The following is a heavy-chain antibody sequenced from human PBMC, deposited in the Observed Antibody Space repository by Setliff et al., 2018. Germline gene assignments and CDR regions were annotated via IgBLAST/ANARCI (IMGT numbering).Heavy chain of an antibody. CDR2: ISSSSDYR. CDR3: AGSRAWIPIFDS. J-gene: IGHJ4*02. V-gene: IGHV3-21*01. Sequence: GGSLRLSCAASGLTFSSYSMNWVRQAPGKGLEWVSYISSSSDYRYNADSVKGRFTTSRDSAENAVYLQMNNLSAEDTAVYYCAGSRAWIPIFDSWGQGILVTVSS. D-gene: IGHD5-12*01. CDR1: GLTFSSYS.